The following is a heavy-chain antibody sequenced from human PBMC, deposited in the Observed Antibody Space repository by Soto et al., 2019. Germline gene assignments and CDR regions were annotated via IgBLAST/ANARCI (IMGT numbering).Heavy chain of an antibody. J-gene: IGHJ4*02. Sequence: GGSLRLSCGTSGVIFSSHWMTWVRQAPGKGLEWVADIKPDGSDKHYVDCVKGRFTISRDNAEHSLYLQMSSLRAEDTAVYYCARLYGSVSTFDYWGQGTLVTVSS. D-gene: IGHD6-25*01. V-gene: IGHV3-7*01. CDR3: ARLYGSVSTFDY. CDR1: GVIFSSHW. CDR2: IKPDGSDK.